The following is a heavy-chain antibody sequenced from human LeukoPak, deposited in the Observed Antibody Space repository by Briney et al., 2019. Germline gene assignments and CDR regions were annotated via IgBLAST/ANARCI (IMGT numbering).Heavy chain of an antibody. J-gene: IGHJ4*02. Sequence: GGSLRLSCAASGFTFSSYDMSWVRQAPGKGLEWVSTISGSGGTTNFADSVKGRFTISRENSKSTLYLQMNSLRAADTAKYYCAKASRRHCGTTICYTLDYWGQGTLVTVSS. CDR2: ISGSGGTT. CDR1: GFTFSSYD. CDR3: AKASRRHCGTTICYTLDY. D-gene: IGHD2-2*02. V-gene: IGHV3-23*01.